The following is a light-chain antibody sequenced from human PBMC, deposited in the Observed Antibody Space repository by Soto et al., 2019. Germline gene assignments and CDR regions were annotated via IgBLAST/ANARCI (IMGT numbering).Light chain of an antibody. V-gene: IGKV1-27*01. CDR1: QSVSNY. Sequence: DIEMTQSPSSLSASVGDEATITCRASQSVSNYLAWYQQKPGNAPKLLIYAASTLESGVPSRFSGSGSGTDFTLTISGLQPEDFAIYYCQQYNNWPLTFGEGTKVEIK. CDR2: AAS. CDR3: QQYNNWPLT. J-gene: IGKJ4*01.